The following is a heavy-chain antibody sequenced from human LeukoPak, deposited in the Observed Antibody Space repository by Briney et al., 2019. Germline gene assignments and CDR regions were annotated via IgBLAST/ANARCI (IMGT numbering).Heavy chain of an antibody. D-gene: IGHD2-2*01. J-gene: IGHJ4*02. CDR3: AKYQLPSRDY. Sequence: GGSLRLSCAASGFTFSSNAMSWVRQAPGKGLEWVSAISGSGGSTYYADSVKGRFTISRDNSRNTLYLQMNSLRAEDTAVYYCAKYQLPSRDYWGQGTLVTVSS. V-gene: IGHV3-23*01. CDR1: GFTFSSNA. CDR2: ISGSGGST.